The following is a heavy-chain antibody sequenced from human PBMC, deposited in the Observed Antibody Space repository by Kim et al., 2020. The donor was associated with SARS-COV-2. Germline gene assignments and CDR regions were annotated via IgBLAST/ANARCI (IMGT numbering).Heavy chain of an antibody. Sequence: AQKFQGRVTMTRNTSISTAYMELSSLRSEDTAVYYCARVVNSSSWYAYYYWGQGTLVTVSS. V-gene: IGHV1-8*01. CDR3: ARVVNSSSWYAYYY. J-gene: IGHJ4*02. D-gene: IGHD6-13*01.